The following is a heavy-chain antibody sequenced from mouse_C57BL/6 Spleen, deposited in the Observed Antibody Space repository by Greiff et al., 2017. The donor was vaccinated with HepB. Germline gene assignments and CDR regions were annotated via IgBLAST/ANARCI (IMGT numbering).Heavy chain of an antibody. CDR1: GYTFTDYN. D-gene: IGHD1-1*01. CDR2: INPNNGGT. V-gene: IGHV1-18*01. Sequence: EVQLQQSGPELVKPGASVKIPCKASGYTFTDYNMDWVKQSHGKSLEWIGDINPNNGGTIYNQKFKGKATLTVDKSSSTAYMELRSLTSEDTAVYYCARGGLLLRSSPYYYAMDYWGQGTSVTVSS. J-gene: IGHJ4*01. CDR3: ARGGLLLRSSPYYYAMDY.